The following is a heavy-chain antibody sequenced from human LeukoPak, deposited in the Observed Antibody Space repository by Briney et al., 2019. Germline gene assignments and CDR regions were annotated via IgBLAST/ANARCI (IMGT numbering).Heavy chain of an antibody. Sequence: ASVKVSCKASGGTFSSYAISWVRQAPGQGLEWMGGIIPIFGTANYAQKFQGRVTITADESTSTAYMELSSLRSEDTAVYYCAGSSYYDILTGIDYWGQGTLVTVSS. D-gene: IGHD3-9*01. V-gene: IGHV1-69*13. CDR3: AGSSYYDILTGIDY. CDR1: GGTFSSYA. CDR2: IIPIFGTA. J-gene: IGHJ4*02.